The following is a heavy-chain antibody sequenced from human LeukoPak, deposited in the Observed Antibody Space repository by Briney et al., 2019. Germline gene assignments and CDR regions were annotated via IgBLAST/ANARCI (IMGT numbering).Heavy chain of an antibody. CDR1: GYTFTSYY. V-gene: IGHV1-46*01. J-gene: IGHJ6*03. CDR3: ARGGRIAAAPPPHYYYMDV. Sequence: ASVKVSCKASGYTFTSYYMHWGRQAPGQGLEWMGIINPSGGSTSYAQKFQGRVTMTRDMSTSTVYMELSSLRSEDTAVYYCARGGRIAAAPPPHYYYMDVWGKGTTVTVSS. CDR2: INPSGGST. D-gene: IGHD6-13*01.